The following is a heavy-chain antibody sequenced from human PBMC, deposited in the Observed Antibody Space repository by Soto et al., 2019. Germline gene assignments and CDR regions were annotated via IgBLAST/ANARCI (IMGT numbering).Heavy chain of an antibody. CDR3: AKGRGYCSSTSCPLDY. D-gene: IGHD2-2*01. CDR1: GFTFSSYA. J-gene: IGHJ4*02. CDR2: ISGSGGST. V-gene: IGHV3-23*01. Sequence: PGGSLRLSCAASGFTFSSYAMSWVRQAPGKGLEWVSAISGSGGSTYYADSVKGRFTISRDNSKNTLYLQMNSLRAEDTAVYYCAKGRGYCSSTSCPLDYWGQGTLVTVSS.